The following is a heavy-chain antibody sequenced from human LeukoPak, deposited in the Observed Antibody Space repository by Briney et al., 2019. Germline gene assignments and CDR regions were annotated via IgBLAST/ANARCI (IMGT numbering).Heavy chain of an antibody. J-gene: IGHJ4*02. CDR3: AREAAARNNPFDY. V-gene: IGHV3-21*01. Sequence: PGGSLRLSCAASGFTFSSYTMNWVRQAPGKGLEWVSSISSRSTYIYYADSLKGRFTISRDIAKNSLYLQMNSLRAEDTAVYYCAREAAARNNPFDYWGQGTLVTVSS. D-gene: IGHD6-13*01. CDR2: ISSRSTYI. CDR1: GFTFSSYT.